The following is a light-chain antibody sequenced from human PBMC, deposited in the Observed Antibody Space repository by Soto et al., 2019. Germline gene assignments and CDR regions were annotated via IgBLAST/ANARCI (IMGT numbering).Light chain of an antibody. V-gene: IGKV1-39*01. Sequence: DIQMTQSPSSPSASVGDRVTITCRASQSISSSLNWYQQKPGKAPKLLIYAASSLQSGVPSRFSGSGSGTDLTLTISSLQPEDFATYFCQQSYSTPYTFGQGTKLEI. J-gene: IGKJ2*01. CDR2: AAS. CDR1: QSISSS. CDR3: QQSYSTPYT.